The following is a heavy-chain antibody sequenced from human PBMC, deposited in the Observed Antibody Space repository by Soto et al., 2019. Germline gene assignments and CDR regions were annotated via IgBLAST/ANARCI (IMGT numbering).Heavy chain of an antibody. V-gene: IGHV4-39*01. D-gene: IGHD6-13*01. CDR3: ARHEGGAAADRPLDY. CDR1: GGSIRSSTYY. Sequence: QLQLQESGPGLVKPSETLSLTCTVSGGSIRSSTYYWGWIRQPPGKGLEWIGSIYYSGSTHYNPSLKSRVTMSADTSTNQFSLKLNSVTAADTAVYYCARHEGGAAADRPLDYWGQGTLVTVSS. CDR2: IYYSGST. J-gene: IGHJ4*02.